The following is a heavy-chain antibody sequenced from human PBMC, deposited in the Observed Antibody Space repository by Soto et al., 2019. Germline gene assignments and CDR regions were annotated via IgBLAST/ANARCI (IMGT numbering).Heavy chain of an antibody. V-gene: IGHV4-39*07. CDR1: GVSISSTSYN. CDR3: ARVISSRDEYFDY. D-gene: IGHD2-2*01. J-gene: IGHJ4*02. Sequence: SETLSLTCNVSGVSISSTSYNWCWIRQPPGKGLEWIGTLDYSWTTNYNPSLKSRVTMSVDKPKNQFSLNLTSVTAADTAVYYCARVISSRDEYFDYWGQGTVVTVSS. CDR2: LDYSWTT.